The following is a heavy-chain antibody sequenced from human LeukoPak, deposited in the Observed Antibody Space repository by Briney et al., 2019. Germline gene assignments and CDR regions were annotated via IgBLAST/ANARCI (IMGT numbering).Heavy chain of an antibody. CDR3: ARVGAALSSYYFDY. J-gene: IGHJ4*02. D-gene: IGHD6-6*01. CDR2: ISYDGSNK. CDR1: GFTFSSYS. Sequence: GGSLRLSCAASGFTFSSYSMNWVRQAPGKGLEWVAVISYDGSNKYYADSVKGRLTISRDNSKNTLYLQMNSLRAEDTAVYYCARVGAALSSYYFDYWGQGTLVTVSS. V-gene: IGHV3-30*03.